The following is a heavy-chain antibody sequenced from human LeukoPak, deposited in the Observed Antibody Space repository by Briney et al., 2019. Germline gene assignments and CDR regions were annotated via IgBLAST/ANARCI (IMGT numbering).Heavy chain of an antibody. V-gene: IGHV4-59*01. CDR3: ARDPGVVVPVYYFDY. CDR2: IYYSGST. Sequence: PSETLSLTCTVSGGSISSYYWSWIRQPPGKGLEWIGYIYYSGSTNYNPSPKSRVTISVDTSKNQFSLKLSSVTAADTAVYYCARDPGVVVPVYYFDYWGQGTLVTVSS. CDR1: GGSISSYY. J-gene: IGHJ4*02. D-gene: IGHD3-22*01.